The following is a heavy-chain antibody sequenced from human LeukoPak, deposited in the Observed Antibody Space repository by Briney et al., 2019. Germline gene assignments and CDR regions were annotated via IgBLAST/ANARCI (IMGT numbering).Heavy chain of an antibody. CDR2: IIPIFGTA. D-gene: IGHD3-10*01. CDR3: ARASGMGTITMVRGAEDDAFDI. J-gene: IGHJ3*02. Sequence: SVKVSCKASGGTFSSYAISWVRQAPGQGLEWMGGIIPIFGTANYAQKFQGRVTITADKSTSTAYMELSSLRSEDTAVYYCARASGMGTITMVRGAEDDAFDIWGQGTMVTVSS. V-gene: IGHV1-69*06. CDR1: GGTFSSYA.